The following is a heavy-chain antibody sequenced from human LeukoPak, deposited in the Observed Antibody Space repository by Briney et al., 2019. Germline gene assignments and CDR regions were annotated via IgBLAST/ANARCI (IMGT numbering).Heavy chain of an antibody. CDR1: GFTFSSYG. Sequence: PGGSLRLSCAASGFTFSSYGMHWVRQAPGKGLEWVAVISYDGSNKYYADSVKGRFTISRDNSKNTLYLQMNSLRAADTAVYYCARDKGTSCLSSFDYWGQGTLVTVSS. V-gene: IGHV3-30*03. CDR3: ARDKGTSCLSSFDY. J-gene: IGHJ4*02. CDR2: ISYDGSNK. D-gene: IGHD6-6*01.